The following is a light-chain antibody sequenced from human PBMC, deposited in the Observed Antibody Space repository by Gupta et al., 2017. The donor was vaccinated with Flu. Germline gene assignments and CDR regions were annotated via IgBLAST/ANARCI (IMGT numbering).Light chain of an antibody. CDR2: DAS. Sequence: SPATLSWSPGERATLSCRASQSVSSYLAWYQQKPGQAPRLLIYDASNRATGIPARFSGSGSGTDFTLTISSLEPEDFAVYYCQQRSNWPTFGQGTKVEIK. V-gene: IGKV3-11*01. CDR1: QSVSSY. J-gene: IGKJ1*01. CDR3: QQRSNWPT.